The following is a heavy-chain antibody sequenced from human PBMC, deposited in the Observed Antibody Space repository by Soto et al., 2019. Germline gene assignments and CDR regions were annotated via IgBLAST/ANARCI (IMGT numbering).Heavy chain of an antibody. CDR2: ISSSGSTI. CDR1: GFTFSDCY. V-gene: IGHV3-11*01. CDR3: ARGYYDFWSGYYGALDY. Sequence: PGGSLRLSCAASGFTFSDCYMSWIRQAPGKGLEWVSYISSSGSTIYYADSVKGRFTISRDNAKNSLYLQMNSLRAEDTAVYYCARGYYDFWSGYYGALDYWGQGTLVTVSS. D-gene: IGHD3-3*01. J-gene: IGHJ4*02.